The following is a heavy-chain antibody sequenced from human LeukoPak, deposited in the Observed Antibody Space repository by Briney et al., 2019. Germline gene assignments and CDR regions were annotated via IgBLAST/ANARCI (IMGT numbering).Heavy chain of an antibody. D-gene: IGHD6-19*01. V-gene: IGHV4-39*07. CDR2: IYYSGST. J-gene: IGHJ4*02. CDR1: GGSISSSSYY. Sequence: SETLYLTCTVSGGSISSSSYYWGWIRQPPGKGLEWIGSIYYSGSTYYNPSLKSRVTISVDTSKNQFSLKLSSVTAADTAVYYCARVRDGSGHDYWGQGTLVTVSS. CDR3: ARVRDGSGHDY.